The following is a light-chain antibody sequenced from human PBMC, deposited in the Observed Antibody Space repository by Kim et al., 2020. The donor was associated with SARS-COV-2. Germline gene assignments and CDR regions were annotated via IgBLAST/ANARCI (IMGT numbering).Light chain of an antibody. CDR2: AAS. CDR3: QQSDSMPYT. Sequence: SASVGDRVTITCRASQSISNYLNWYQHKSGKAPKLLIYAASRLQSGVPSRFSGRGSGTDFTLTISSLQLEDFTSYYCQQSDSMPYTFGQGTKLEI. CDR1: QSISNY. V-gene: IGKV1-39*01. J-gene: IGKJ2*01.